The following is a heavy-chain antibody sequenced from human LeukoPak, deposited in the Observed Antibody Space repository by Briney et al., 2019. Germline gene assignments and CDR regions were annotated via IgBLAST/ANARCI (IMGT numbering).Heavy chain of an antibody. CDR2: INPNSGGT. D-gene: IGHD3-9*01. J-gene: IGHJ4*02. V-gene: IGHV1-2*02. CDR3: ARSPHILTGENFDY. CDR1: GYTFTGYY. Sequence: ASVKVSCKASGYTFTGYYMHWVRQAPGQGLEGMGWINPNSGGTNYAQKFQDRVSMTRDTSISTAYMHLSRLRSADTAVYYCARSPHILTGENFDYWGQGTLLTVSS.